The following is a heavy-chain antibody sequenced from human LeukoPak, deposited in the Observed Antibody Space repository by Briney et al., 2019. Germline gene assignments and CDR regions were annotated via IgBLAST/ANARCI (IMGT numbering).Heavy chain of an antibody. D-gene: IGHD5-24*01. CDR2: INHSGST. CDR1: GGPFSGYY. Sequence: SETLSLTCAVYGGPFSGYYWSWIRQPPGKGLEWIGEINHSGSTNYNPSLKSRVTISVDTSKNQFSLKLSSVTAADTAVYYCARGPSVEMATINWFDPWSQGTLVTVSS. V-gene: IGHV4-34*01. J-gene: IGHJ5*02. CDR3: ARGPSVEMATINWFDP.